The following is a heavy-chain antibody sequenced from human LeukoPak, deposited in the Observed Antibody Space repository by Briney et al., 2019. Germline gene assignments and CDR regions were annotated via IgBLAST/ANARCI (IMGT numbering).Heavy chain of an antibody. CDR1: GFTFSSFW. D-gene: IGHD3-16*01. V-gene: IGHV3-74*01. CDR3: AKDIFLDTGGDRGAFDI. CDR2: INRDGSST. Sequence: GGSLRLSCAASGFTFSSFWMHWVRQAPGKGLVWVSRINRDGSSTRYADSVKGRFTISRDNAKNTLYLQMNSLRAEDTAVYYCAKDIFLDTGGDRGAFDIWGQGTMVTVSS. J-gene: IGHJ3*02.